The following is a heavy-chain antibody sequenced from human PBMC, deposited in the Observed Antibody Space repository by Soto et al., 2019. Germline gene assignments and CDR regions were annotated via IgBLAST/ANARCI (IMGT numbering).Heavy chain of an antibody. CDR1: GFTFNNYG. CDR3: AREYASAYPLDY. CDR2: ISFDGNNE. D-gene: IGHD6-25*01. Sequence: QVQLVESGGGVVQPGRSLRLSCAASGFTFNNYGVHWVRQAPGKGLEWVALISFDGNNEYYAGSVKGRFTISRDNSKNTLYLQMNSLRADDTAVYYCAREYASAYPLDYLGQGTQVTVSS. V-gene: IGHV3-30*03. J-gene: IGHJ4*02.